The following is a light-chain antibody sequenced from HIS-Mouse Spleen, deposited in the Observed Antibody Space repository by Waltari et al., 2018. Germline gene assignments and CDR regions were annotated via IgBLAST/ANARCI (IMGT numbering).Light chain of an antibody. J-gene: IGLJ2*01. CDR1: SSDVGSYNL. V-gene: IGLV2-23*01. Sequence: QSALTQPASVSGSPGQSITISCTGTSSDVGSYNLVSWYQQHPAKAPKLMIYEGSKRPSVVSHRFSGYKSGNTASLTISGLQAEDEADYYCCSYAGSSTSVVFGGGTKLTVL. CDR2: EGS. CDR3: CSYAGSSTSVV.